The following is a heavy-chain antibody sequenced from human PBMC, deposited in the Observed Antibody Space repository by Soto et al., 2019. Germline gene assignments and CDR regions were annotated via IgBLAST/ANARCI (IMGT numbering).Heavy chain of an antibody. J-gene: IGHJ6*03. D-gene: IGHD6-13*01. CDR2: IYPGDSDT. CDR3: ARQGGRIAAAGTVYYYYMDV. Sequence: PGESLKISCKGSGYSFTSYWIGWVRQMPGKGLEWMGIIYPGDSDTRYSPSFQGQVTISADKSISTAYLQWSSLKASDTAMYYCARQGGRIAAAGTVYYYYMDVWGKGTTVTVSS. CDR1: GYSFTSYW. V-gene: IGHV5-51*01.